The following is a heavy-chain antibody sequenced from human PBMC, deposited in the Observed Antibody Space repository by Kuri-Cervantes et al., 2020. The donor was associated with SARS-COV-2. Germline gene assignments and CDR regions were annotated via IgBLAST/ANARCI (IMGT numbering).Heavy chain of an antibody. V-gene: IGHV1-69*13. Sequence: SVKVSCKASGGTFSSYAISWVRQAPGQGLEWMGGIIPIFGTANYAQKFQGRVTITADESTSTAYMELSSLRSEDTAVYYCARDPWRADISGWKRPFDYWGQGTLVTVSS. CDR1: GGTFSSYA. D-gene: IGHD6-19*01. CDR2: IIPIFGTA. J-gene: IGHJ4*02. CDR3: ARDPWRADISGWKRPFDY.